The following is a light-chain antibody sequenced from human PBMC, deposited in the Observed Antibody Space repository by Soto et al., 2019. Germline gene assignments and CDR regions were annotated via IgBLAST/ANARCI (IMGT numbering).Light chain of an antibody. CDR3: QQSYSTPIT. J-gene: IGKJ5*01. V-gene: IGKV1-39*01. CDR2: AAS. Sequence: DIQMTQSPSSLSASVGDRFSITCRASQSISNYLNWYQQKPGKAPKVLIYAASNLQSGVPSRFSGSGSGTDFTLTISSLQPEDFAAYYCQQSYSTPITFGQGTRLE. CDR1: QSISNY.